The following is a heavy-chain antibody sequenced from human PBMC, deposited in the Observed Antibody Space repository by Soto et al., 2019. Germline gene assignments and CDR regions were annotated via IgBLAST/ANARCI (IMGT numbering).Heavy chain of an antibody. CDR2: IKQDGSEK. V-gene: IGHV3-7*05. D-gene: IGHD1-20*01. CDR3: ARITSPGFFAS. CDR1: GFPFSSHW. J-gene: IGHJ1*01. Sequence: GGSLRLSCAASGFPFSSHWMTWVRQAPGKGLEWVAYIKQDGSEKYYVDSVMGRFTMSRDNTQSSLSLQMNTLRVEDSAVYYCARITSPGFFASWGQGTLVTVSS.